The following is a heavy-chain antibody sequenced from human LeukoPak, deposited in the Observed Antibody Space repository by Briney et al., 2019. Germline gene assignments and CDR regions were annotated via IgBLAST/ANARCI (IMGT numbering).Heavy chain of an antibody. CDR2: IYYSGST. D-gene: IGHD6-6*01. CDR3: ARLDYSSSSGLRVFDY. CDR1: GGSISSYY. V-gene: IGHV4-59*01. J-gene: IGHJ4*02. Sequence: SETLSLTCTVSGGSISSYYWSWIRQPPGKGLEWIGYIYYSGSTNYNPSLKSRVTISVDTSKNQFSLKLSSVTAADAAVYYCARLDYSSSSGLRVFDYWGQGTLVTVSS.